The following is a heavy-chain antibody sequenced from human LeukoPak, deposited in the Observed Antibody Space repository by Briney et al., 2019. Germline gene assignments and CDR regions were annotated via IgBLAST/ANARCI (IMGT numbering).Heavy chain of an antibody. V-gene: IGHV4-4*02. CDR2: ISLTGET. CDR3: SRESGAFCPFGY. CDR1: GGSISSTNW. J-gene: IGHJ4*02. D-gene: IGHD1-26*01. Sequence: SETLSLTCGVSGGSISSTNWWSWVRQPPGQGLEWIGEISLTGETNYNPSLNGRVTMSLDKSRNQLSLSRTSVTAADTAIYYCSRESGAFCPFGYWGQGTLGIVPP.